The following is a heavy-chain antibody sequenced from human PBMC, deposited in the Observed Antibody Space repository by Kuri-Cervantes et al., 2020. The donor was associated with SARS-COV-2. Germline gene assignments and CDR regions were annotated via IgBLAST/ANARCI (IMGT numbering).Heavy chain of an antibody. J-gene: IGHJ4*02. CDR3: AKDSLLEVKFDY. V-gene: IGHV3-30*02. D-gene: IGHD1-1*01. CDR2: IRYDGSNK. CDR1: GFTFSSYG. Sequence: LSLTCAACGFTFSSYGMHWVRQAPGKGLEWVAFIRYDGSNKYYADSVKGRFTISRDNSKNTLYLQMNSLRAEDTAVYYCAKDSLLEVKFDYWGQGTLVTVSS.